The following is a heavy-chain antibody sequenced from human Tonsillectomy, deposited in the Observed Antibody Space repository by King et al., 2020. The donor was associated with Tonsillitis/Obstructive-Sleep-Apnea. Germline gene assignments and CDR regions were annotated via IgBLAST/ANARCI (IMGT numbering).Heavy chain of an antibody. CDR2: INHSGST. J-gene: IGHJ4*02. D-gene: IGHD3-22*01. Sequence: VQLQQWGAGLLKPSETLSLTCAVYGGSFSGYYWSWIRQPPGKGLEWIGEINHSGSTNYNPTLKGRGTISVDTSQNQVSLKLSSVTDADTAVYYCARGLTYYYDSSGYYWGQGTLVTVSS. V-gene: IGHV4-34*01. CDR3: ARGLTYYYDSSGYY. CDR1: GGSFSGYY.